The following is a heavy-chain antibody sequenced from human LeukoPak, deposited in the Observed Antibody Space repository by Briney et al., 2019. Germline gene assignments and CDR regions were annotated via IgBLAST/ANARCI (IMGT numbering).Heavy chain of an antibody. D-gene: IGHD2-15*01. J-gene: IGHJ5*02. CDR2: IRSKANSYAT. Sequence: GGSLRLSCAASGFTFSGSAMHWVRQASGKGLEWVGRIRSKANSYATAYAASVKGRFTISRDDSKNTAYLQMNSLKTEDTAVYYCTRRTQGYCSGGSCYYWFDPWGQGTLVTVSS. CDR3: TRRTQGYCSGGSCYYWFDP. CDR1: GFTFSGSA. V-gene: IGHV3-73*01.